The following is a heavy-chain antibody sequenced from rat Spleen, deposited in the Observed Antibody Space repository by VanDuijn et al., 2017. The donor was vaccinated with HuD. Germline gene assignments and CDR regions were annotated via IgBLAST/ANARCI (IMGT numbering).Heavy chain of an antibody. J-gene: IGHJ2*01. D-gene: IGHD1-9*01. Sequence: EVQLVESGGGLVQPGRSLTLSCAASGFTFSNYDMAWVRQAPTKGLEWVASISYDGSSTYYRDSVKGRFTVSRDNARNTLYLQMDSLRSEDTATYYCARHTYYGYYFDYWGQGVMVTVSS. V-gene: IGHV5-29*01. CDR3: ARHTYYGYYFDY. CDR1: GFTFSNYD. CDR2: ISYDGSST.